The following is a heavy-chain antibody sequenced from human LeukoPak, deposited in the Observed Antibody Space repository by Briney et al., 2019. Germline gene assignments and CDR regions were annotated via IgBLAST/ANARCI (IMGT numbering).Heavy chain of an antibody. J-gene: IGHJ4*02. CDR3: ARALQLEPFDY. V-gene: IGHV4-59*01. D-gene: IGHD6-13*01. Sequence: SETLSLTCTVSGGSISSYYWSWIRQPPGKGLEWIGYIYYSGSTNYNPSLESRVTISVDTSKNQFSLKLSSVTAADTAVYYCARALQLEPFDYWGQGTLVTVSS. CDR1: GGSISSYY. CDR2: IYYSGST.